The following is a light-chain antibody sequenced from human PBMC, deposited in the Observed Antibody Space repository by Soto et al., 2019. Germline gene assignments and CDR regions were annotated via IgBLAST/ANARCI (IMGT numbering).Light chain of an antibody. Sequence: DIQMTQSPSTLLPSEGEGVTITCGPVKNINNCLAWYQQKPGNAPKFLIYDASTLESGVPSRFSGGGSGTEFTLTISSLQPDDSATYYCQQYYSRRTFGQGTKVEIK. V-gene: IGKV1-5*01. CDR3: QQYYSRRT. J-gene: IGKJ1*01. CDR2: DAS. CDR1: KNINNC.